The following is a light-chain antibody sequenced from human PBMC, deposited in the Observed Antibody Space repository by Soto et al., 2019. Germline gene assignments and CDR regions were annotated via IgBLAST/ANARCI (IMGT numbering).Light chain of an antibody. CDR1: QSVSSSY. V-gene: IGKV3-20*01. Sequence: EFVLTQSPGTLSLSPGERATLSCRASQSVSSSYLAWYQQKPGQAPRLLIYGASTRATGIPDRFSGSGSGTGFTLTISRLEPEDFAVYYCQQYGFSSMFTFGQGTKLEIK. J-gene: IGKJ2*01. CDR2: GAS. CDR3: QQYGFSSMFT.